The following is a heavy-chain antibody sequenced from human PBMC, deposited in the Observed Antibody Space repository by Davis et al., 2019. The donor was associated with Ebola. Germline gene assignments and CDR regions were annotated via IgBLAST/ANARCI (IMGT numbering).Heavy chain of an antibody. CDR2: ITTNTASP. CDR1: AYLSTDLA. D-gene: IGHD3-16*01. Sequence: ASAQISCYASAYLSTDLAIIWLRPAPGQTFEWLGWITTNTASPTSARGFSERFVFSLDTSVNTAFLQINNLRAEDTAIYYCARGMGELALNWGQGTLVTVSS. V-gene: IGHV7-4-1*02. CDR3: ARGMGELALN. J-gene: IGHJ4*02.